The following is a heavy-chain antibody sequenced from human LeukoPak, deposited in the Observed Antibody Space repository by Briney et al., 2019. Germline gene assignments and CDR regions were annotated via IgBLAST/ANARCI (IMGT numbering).Heavy chain of an antibody. Sequence: PGGSLRLSCAASGFTFSNYWMSWVRQAPGKGLEWVANINQDGSGKYYVDSVRGRFTISRDNAKNSLYLQMSSLRAEDTAVYYCARGSPGGGDYWGQGTLVTVSS. J-gene: IGHJ4*02. CDR2: INQDGSGK. D-gene: IGHD1-26*01. CDR1: GFTFSNYW. CDR3: ARGSPGGGDY. V-gene: IGHV3-7*03.